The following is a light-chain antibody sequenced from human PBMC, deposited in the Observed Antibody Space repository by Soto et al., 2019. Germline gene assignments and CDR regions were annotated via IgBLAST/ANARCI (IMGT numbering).Light chain of an antibody. J-gene: IGKJ3*01. CDR2: LGS. CDR3: MQALLTPL. CDR1: QSLLHSNGYNY. Sequence: DIVMTQSPLYLPVTPGEPASISCRSSQSLLHSNGYNYLDWYLQKPGQSPQLLIYLGSNRAAGAPDRFSGSGSGTDFTLKSSRVEAEDVGVYYCMQALLTPLFGPGTKVDVK. V-gene: IGKV2-28*01.